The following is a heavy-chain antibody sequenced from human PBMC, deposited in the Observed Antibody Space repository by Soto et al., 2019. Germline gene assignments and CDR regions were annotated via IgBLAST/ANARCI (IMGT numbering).Heavy chain of an antibody. CDR2: INAGNGNT. J-gene: IGHJ4*02. CDR3: ARDKVVVAATLIEWLDY. Sequence: ASVKVSCKASGYTFTSYAMHWVRQAPGQRLEWMGWINAGNGNTKYSQKFQGRVTITRDTSASTAYMELSSLRSEDTAVYYCARDKVVVAATLIEWLDYWGQGTLVTVSS. V-gene: IGHV1-3*01. CDR1: GYTFTSYA. D-gene: IGHD2-15*01.